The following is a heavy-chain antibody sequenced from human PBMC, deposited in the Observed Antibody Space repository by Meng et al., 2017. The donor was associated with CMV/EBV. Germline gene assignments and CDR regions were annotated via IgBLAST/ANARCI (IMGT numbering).Heavy chain of an antibody. V-gene: IGHV1-18*01. CDR3: AAYPQTMVRGVALWGAFDY. D-gene: IGHD3-10*01. Sequence: VVLVQSGAGVKRPWAPGKSSGKASGYTFTGNGISWVRQAPGQGLEWMGWISAYNGNTNYAQKLQGRVTMTTDTSTSTAYMELRSLRSDDTAVYYCAAYPQTMVRGVALWGAFDYWGQGTLVTVSS. CDR2: ISAYNGNT. J-gene: IGHJ4*02. CDR1: GYTFTGNG.